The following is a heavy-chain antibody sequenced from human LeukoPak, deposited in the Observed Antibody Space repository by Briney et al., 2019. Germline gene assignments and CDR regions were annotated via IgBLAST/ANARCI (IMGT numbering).Heavy chain of an antibody. V-gene: IGHV1-2*02. Sequence: GASVKVSCKASGYTFTGYYMHWVRQAPGQGLEWMGWINPNSGGTNYAQKFQGRVTMTRDTSISTAYMELSRLRSDDTAVYYCARATMVRGVIITIDYWGQGALVTVSS. J-gene: IGHJ4*02. CDR1: GYTFTGYY. CDR2: INPNSGGT. CDR3: ARATMVRGVIITIDY. D-gene: IGHD3-10*01.